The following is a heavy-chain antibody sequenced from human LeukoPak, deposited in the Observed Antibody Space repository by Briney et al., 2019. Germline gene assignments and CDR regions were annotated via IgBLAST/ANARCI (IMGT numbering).Heavy chain of an antibody. J-gene: IGHJ4*02. CDR3: ARGGYTFGYDDY. V-gene: IGHV3-48*03. Sequence: GGSLRLSCAASGFTFSSYEMNWVRQAPGKGLQWVSYISSSGNTIYYADSVKGRFTISRDNAKNSLYLQMNSLRAEDTAVYYCARGGYTFGYDDYWGQGTLVTVSS. CDR2: ISSSGNTI. D-gene: IGHD5-18*01. CDR1: GFTFSSYE.